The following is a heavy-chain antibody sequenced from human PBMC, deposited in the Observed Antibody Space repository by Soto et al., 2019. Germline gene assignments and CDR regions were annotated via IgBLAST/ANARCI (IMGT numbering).Heavy chain of an antibody. J-gene: IGHJ3*02. V-gene: IGHV4-31*03. CDR2: IYYSGST. D-gene: IGHD2-15*01. CDR1: GGSISSGGYY. Sequence: TLSLTCTVSGGSISSGGYYWSWIRQHPGEGLEWIGYIYYSGSTYYNPSLKSRVTISVDTSKNQFSLKLSSVTAADTAVYYCARDSVEIQAFDIWGQGTMVTVSS. CDR3: ARDSVEIQAFDI.